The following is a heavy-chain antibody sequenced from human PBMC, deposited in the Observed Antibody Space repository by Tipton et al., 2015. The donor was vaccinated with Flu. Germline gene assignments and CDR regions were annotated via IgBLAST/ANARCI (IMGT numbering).Heavy chain of an antibody. V-gene: IGHV4-34*01. CDR2: IYYRGRT. CDR1: GGSFSGYY. Sequence: TLSLTCAVYGGSFSGYYWSWIRQPPGKGREWIGSIYYRGRTYYNPSLQSRITISVDTSKNQFSLKLSSVTAADTAVYYCARDSGSGTQDYWGQGTLVTVSS. CDR3: ARDSGSGTQDY. D-gene: IGHD3-10*01. J-gene: IGHJ4*02.